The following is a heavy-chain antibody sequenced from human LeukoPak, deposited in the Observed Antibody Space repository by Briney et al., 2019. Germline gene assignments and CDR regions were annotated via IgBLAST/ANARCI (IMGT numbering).Heavy chain of an antibody. D-gene: IGHD4-17*01. CDR1: GFTFSRYS. V-gene: IGHV3-21*01. CDR2: ISSSSSYI. CDR3: AREANNYGDHSMMI. J-gene: IGHJ4*02. Sequence: PGGSLRLSCAASGFTFSRYSMNWVRQARGKGLEWVSSISSSSSYIYYADSVKGRLTISRDNAKNSLYLQMNSLRAEDTAVYYCAREANNYGDHSMMIWGQGTLVTVSS.